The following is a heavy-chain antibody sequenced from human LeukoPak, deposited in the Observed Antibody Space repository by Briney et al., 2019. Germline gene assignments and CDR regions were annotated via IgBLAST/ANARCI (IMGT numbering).Heavy chain of an antibody. CDR3: ARGGAVAGIDY. Sequence: PSETLSLTCTVSGGSISSGSYYWSWIRQPAGKGLEWIGRIYTSGSTNYNPSLKSRVTISVDTSKNQFSLKLSSVTAADTAVYYCARGGAVAGIDYWGQGTLVTVSS. D-gene: IGHD6-19*01. CDR1: GGSISSGSYY. J-gene: IGHJ4*02. V-gene: IGHV4-61*02. CDR2: IYTSGST.